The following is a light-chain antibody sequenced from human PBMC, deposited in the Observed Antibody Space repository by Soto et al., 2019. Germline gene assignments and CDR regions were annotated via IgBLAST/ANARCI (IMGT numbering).Light chain of an antibody. V-gene: IGLV1-51*01. Sequence: QSVLTQPPSVSAAPGQKVTISCSGSSSNIGNNYVSWYQQVPGTAPKLLIYDNDKRPSGIPDRFSGSKSGTSGTLGITGLQTGDEADYYCGTWDSSLSAVVFGGGTQLTVL. J-gene: IGLJ2*01. CDR1: SSNIGNNY. CDR2: DND. CDR3: GTWDSSLSAVV.